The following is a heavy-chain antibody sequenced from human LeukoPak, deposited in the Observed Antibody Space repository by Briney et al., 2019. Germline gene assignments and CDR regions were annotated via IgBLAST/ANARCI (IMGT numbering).Heavy chain of an antibody. CDR3: ARAGDYTNWFDP. D-gene: IGHD4-4*01. V-gene: IGHV4-30-2*01. CDR2: IYHSGST. J-gene: IGHJ5*02. CDR1: GGSISSGGYS. Sequence: SETLSLTCAVSGGSISSGGYSWSWIRQPPGKGLEWIGYIYHSGSTYYNPSLKSRVTISVDGSKNQFSLKLSSVTAADTAVYYCARAGDYTNWFDPWGQGTLVTVSS.